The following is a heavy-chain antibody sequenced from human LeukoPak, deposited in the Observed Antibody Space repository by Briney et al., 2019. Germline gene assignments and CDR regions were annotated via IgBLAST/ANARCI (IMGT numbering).Heavy chain of an antibody. CDR1: GFTFSNYA. CDR2: ISYDGSNK. J-gene: IGHJ4*02. V-gene: IGHV3-30-3*01. D-gene: IGHD6-13*01. CDR3: ARGYSSSWYYFDY. Sequence: GGSLRLSCAATGFTFSNYAMHWVRQAPGKGLEWVAAISYDGSNKNYADSVKGRVTISRDNSKNTLYLQMNSLRTEDTAVYYCARGYSSSWYYFDYWGQGTLVTVSS.